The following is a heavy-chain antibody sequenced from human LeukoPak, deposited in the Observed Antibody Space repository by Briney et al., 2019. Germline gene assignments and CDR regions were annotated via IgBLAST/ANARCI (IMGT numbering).Heavy chain of an antibody. Sequence: PGGSLRLSCAASGFTVSSNYMSWVRQAPGKGLEWVSIIYSGGSTFYADSVKGRFTISRDNSKNTLYLQMNSLRAEDTAVYYCAKGYDILTGYYAFDYWGQGTLVTVSS. V-gene: IGHV3-53*01. D-gene: IGHD3-9*01. CDR2: IYSGGST. CDR1: GFTVSSNY. CDR3: AKGYDILTGYYAFDY. J-gene: IGHJ4*02.